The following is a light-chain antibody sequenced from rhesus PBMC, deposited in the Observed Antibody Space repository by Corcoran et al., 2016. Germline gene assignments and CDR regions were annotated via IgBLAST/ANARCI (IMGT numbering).Light chain of an antibody. V-gene: IGLV2-23*01. Sequence: QAALTQPPSVSGSPGQSVTISCTGTSNDVGGYDYVSWYQQHPGTAPKLMIYKVSKRPSGVSDRFSGSKSGNTASLTISGLQAGDEADYFCSSFAGSNTFIFGAGTRLTVL. J-gene: IGLJ1*01. CDR2: KVS. CDR3: SSFAGSNTFI. CDR1: SNDVGGYDY.